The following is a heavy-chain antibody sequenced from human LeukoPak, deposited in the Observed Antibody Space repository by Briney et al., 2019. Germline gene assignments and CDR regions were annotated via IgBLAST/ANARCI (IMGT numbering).Heavy chain of an antibody. D-gene: IGHD3-10*01. CDR3: ARGSITMVRGVISWGFDP. CDR1: GYTFTSYA. CDR2: INTNTGNP. Sequence: ASVKVSCKASGYTFTSYAMNWVRRAPGQGLEWMGWINTNTGNPTYAQGFTGRFVFSLDTSVSTAYLQISSLKAEDTAVYYCARGSITMVRGVISWGFDPWGQGTLVTVSS. J-gene: IGHJ5*02. V-gene: IGHV7-4-1*02.